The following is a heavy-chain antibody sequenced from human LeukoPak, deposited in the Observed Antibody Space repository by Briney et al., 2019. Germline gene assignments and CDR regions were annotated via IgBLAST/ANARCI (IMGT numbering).Heavy chain of an antibody. Sequence: PSETLSLTCTVSGGSISSYYWSWIRQPPGKGLEWIGYIYYSGSTNYNPSLKGRVTISVDTSKNQFSLKLSSVTAADTAVYYCARGGSGTYYHYWGQGTLVTVSS. D-gene: IGHD1-26*01. V-gene: IGHV4-59*01. J-gene: IGHJ4*02. CDR1: GGSISSYY. CDR2: IYYSGST. CDR3: ARGGSGTYYHY.